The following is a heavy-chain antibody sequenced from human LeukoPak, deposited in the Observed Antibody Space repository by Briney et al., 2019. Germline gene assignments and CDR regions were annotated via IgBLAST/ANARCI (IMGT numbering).Heavy chain of an antibody. V-gene: IGHV3-23*01. CDR1: GFTFTSSFSSHA. J-gene: IGHJ3*02. CDR3: ARGSSDTTWLVGTVEDAFDI. CDR2: ISGSGGSK. Sequence: GGSLRLSCAGSGFTFTSSFSSHAMIWVRQAPGKGLERVAAISGSGGSKYFADSVRGRFTISRDNSQKTLFLEMINLRAEDTAVYYCARGSSDTTWLVGTVEDAFDIWGQGTMVTVSS. D-gene: IGHD2-21*02.